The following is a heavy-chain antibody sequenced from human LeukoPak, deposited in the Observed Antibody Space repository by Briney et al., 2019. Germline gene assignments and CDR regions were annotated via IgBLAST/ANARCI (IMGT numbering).Heavy chain of an antibody. Sequence: GGSLRLSCAASGFTFSSYSMNWVRQAPGKGLEWVSYISSRSATIYYADSVKGRFTISRDNAKNSLYLQMNSLRAEDTAVYYCARGPGFGESILPAKQIYYYYYMDVWGKGTTVTISS. CDR3: ARGPGFGESILPAKQIYYYYYMDV. D-gene: IGHD3-10*01. V-gene: IGHV3-48*01. J-gene: IGHJ6*03. CDR1: GFTFSSYS. CDR2: ISSRSATI.